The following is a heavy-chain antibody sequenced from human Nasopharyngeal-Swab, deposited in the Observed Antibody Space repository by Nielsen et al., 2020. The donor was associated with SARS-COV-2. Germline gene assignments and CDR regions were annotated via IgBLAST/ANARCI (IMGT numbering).Heavy chain of an antibody. CDR3: ARQGVFVPAYFHQYYMDV. Sequence: GGSLRLSCVASGFTFRDYWMSWVRQAPAKGLERVASIKQDGSEKYYVDSVKGRFTVSRDNPKNLLYLQVNSLRAEDTAVYYCARQGVFVPAYFHQYYMDVWGKGTTVTVSS. CDR1: GFTFRDYW. V-gene: IGHV3-7*03. D-gene: IGHD3-16*02. J-gene: IGHJ6*03. CDR2: IKQDGSEK.